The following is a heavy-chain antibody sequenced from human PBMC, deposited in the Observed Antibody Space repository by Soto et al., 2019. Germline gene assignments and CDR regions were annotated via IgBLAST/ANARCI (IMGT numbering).Heavy chain of an antibody. J-gene: IGHJ5*02. Sequence: SETLSLTCTFSGGSISSYYWSLIRQPPGKGLEWIGYIYYSGSTNYNPSLKSRVTISVDTSKNQFSLKLSSVTAADTAVYYCARAWLDTMIVPGGFDPWGQGTLVTVSS. CDR2: IYYSGST. V-gene: IGHV4-59*08. CDR3: ARAWLDTMIVPGGFDP. D-gene: IGHD3-22*01. CDR1: GGSISSYY.